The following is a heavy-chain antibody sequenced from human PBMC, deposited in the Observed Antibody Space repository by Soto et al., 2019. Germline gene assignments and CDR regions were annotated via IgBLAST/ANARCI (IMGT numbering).Heavy chain of an antibody. Sequence: VASVKVSCQASGGTFSSYAISWVRQAPGQGLEWMGGIIPIFGTANYAQKFQGRVTITADESTSTAYMELSSLRSEDTAVYYCARTKGSGYYFDYWGQGTLVTVSS. D-gene: IGHD2-8*01. V-gene: IGHV1-69*13. CDR3: ARTKGSGYYFDY. CDR2: IIPIFGTA. J-gene: IGHJ4*02. CDR1: GGTFSSYA.